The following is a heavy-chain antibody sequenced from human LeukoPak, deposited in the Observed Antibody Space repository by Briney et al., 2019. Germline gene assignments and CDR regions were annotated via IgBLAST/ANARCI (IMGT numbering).Heavy chain of an antibody. D-gene: IGHD3-22*01. CDR3: ARVLYDSSGYSLGYFDY. Sequence: GGSLRLSCAASGFTFSSYAMHWVRQAPGKGLEWVAVISYDGSNKYYADSVKGRFTITRDNSKNTLYLQMNSLRAEDTAVYYCARVLYDSSGYSLGYFDYWGQGTLVTVSS. CDR1: GFTFSSYA. J-gene: IGHJ4*02. CDR2: ISYDGSNK. V-gene: IGHV3-30-3*01.